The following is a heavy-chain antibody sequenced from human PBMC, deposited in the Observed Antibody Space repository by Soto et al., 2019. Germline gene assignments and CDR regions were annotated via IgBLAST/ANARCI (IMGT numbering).Heavy chain of an antibody. D-gene: IGHD2-2*01. V-gene: IGHV3-21*01. CDR1: GFTFSSYS. CDR3: ARGGATGHIVVVTDDADY. CDR2: ISSSSSYI. J-gene: IGHJ4*02. Sequence: PGGSLRLSCAASGFTFSSYSMNWFRQAPGKGLEWVSSISSSSSYIYYADSVKGRFTISRDNAKNSLYLQMNSLRAEDTAVYYCARGGATGHIVVVTDDADYCGKGTLVT.